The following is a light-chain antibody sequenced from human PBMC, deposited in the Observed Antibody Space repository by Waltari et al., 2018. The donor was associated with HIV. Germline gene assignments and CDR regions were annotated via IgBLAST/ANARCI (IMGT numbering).Light chain of an antibody. CDR1: SSNIGAGYD. CDR2: DNN. V-gene: IGLV1-40*01. CDR3: QSYDISLSGLGV. Sequence: QSVLTQPPSVSGAPGQRVTISCTGSSSNIGAGYDVHWYQQLPGTAPKLLIYDNNNRPSGAPYRFSGYKSGTSASLAITGLQADDEAYYYCQSYDISLSGLGVFGGGTKLTVL. J-gene: IGLJ3*02.